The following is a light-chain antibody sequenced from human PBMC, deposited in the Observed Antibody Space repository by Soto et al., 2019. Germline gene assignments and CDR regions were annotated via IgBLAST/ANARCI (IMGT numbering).Light chain of an antibody. CDR2: GAA. Sequence: EIVMTQSPATLSVSPGERVTLSCRASQSVFSSLAWFQQKPGQAPRLLIYGAATRATGIPARFSGGGSGTEFTLTISSLQSEDFAVSYCQQYHSWPAFGRGTKVELK. CDR3: QQYHSWPA. J-gene: IGKJ4*02. V-gene: IGKV3-15*01. CDR1: QSVFSS.